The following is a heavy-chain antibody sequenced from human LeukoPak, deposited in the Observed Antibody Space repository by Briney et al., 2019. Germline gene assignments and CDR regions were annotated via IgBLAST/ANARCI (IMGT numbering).Heavy chain of an antibody. CDR2: INHSGST. D-gene: IGHD4-17*01. V-gene: IGHV4-34*01. CDR3: ARYYGDYAPTWFDP. Sequence: PSETLSLTCAVYGGSFSGYYWSWIRQPPGKGLEWIGEINHSGSTNYNPSLKSRVTISVDTSKNQFSLKLSSVTAADTAVYYCARYYGDYAPTWFDPWGQGTLVTVSS. J-gene: IGHJ5*02. CDR1: GGSFSGYY.